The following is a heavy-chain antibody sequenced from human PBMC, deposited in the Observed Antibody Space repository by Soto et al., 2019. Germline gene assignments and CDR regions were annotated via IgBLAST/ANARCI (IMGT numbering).Heavy chain of an antibody. CDR2: MSGSSSTT. CDR1: GLTFSNYA. J-gene: IGHJ4*02. CDR3: AKNQERELPRVIDF. Sequence: GGSRRLSCATSGLTFSNYAISWVRQAPGGGLEWVSSMSGSSSTTYYADSVRGRFTISRDRSKNTLYLQMSSLRAEDTALYYCAKNQERELPRVIDFWGQGTLVTVSS. V-gene: IGHV3-23*01. D-gene: IGHD1-7*01.